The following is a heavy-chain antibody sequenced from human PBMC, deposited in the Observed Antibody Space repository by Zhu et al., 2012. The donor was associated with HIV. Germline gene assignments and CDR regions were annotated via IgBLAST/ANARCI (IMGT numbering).Heavy chain of an antibody. V-gene: IGHV4-39*01. J-gene: IGHJ4*02. D-gene: IGHD2-15*01. Sequence: QVQLQESGPGLVKPSETLSLTCTVSGDSISSSSYFWGWIRQPPGKGLEWIGSIYRSGTTYYNPSLESRVTISVDTSKDQFSLKLTSVTAADTAVYYCARVLCSGGSCYQFHFDFWGQGNPGPPSP. CDR3: ARVLCSGGSCYQFHFDF. CDR2: IYRSGTT. CDR1: GDSISSSSYF.